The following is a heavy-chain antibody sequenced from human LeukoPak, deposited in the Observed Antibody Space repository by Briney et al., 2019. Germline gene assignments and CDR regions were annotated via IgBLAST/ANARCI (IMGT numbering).Heavy chain of an antibody. CDR1: GFAFSSNW. D-gene: IGHD6-13*01. V-gene: IGHV3-74*01. J-gene: IGHJ4*02. CDR2: INSGGSGT. Sequence: GGSLRLSCAASGFAFSSNWMHWVRQTPGKGLVWVSRINSGGSGTSYADSVKGRFTVSRDNSKNTLFLQMNSLRAEDTAVYFCAKGVSSPLYYFDYWGQGALVTVSS. CDR3: AKGVSSPLYYFDY.